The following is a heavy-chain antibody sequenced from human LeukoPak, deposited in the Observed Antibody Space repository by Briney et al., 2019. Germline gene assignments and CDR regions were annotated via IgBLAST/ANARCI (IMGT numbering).Heavy chain of an antibody. CDR2: IFGGGTTT. D-gene: IGHD5-12*01. CDR3: AKDQRPDSGYDIDF. Sequence: GGSLRLSCAASGFTFSTYSMSWVRQAPRHGLKWVSVIFGGGTTTYYADSVKGRFTISRDNSKNTLYLQMHSLRAEDTGVYYCAKDQRPDSGYDIDFWGQGILVTVSS. CDR1: GFTFSTYS. V-gene: IGHV3-23*03. J-gene: IGHJ4*02.